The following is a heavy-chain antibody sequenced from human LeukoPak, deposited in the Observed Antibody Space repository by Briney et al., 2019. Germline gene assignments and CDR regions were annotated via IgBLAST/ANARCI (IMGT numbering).Heavy chain of an antibody. V-gene: IGHV1-69*06. CDR2: IIPIFGTA. CDR1: GGTFSSYA. D-gene: IGHD3-22*01. J-gene: IGHJ3*02. Sequence: SVKVSCKASGGTFSSYAISWVRQAPGQGLEWMGGIIPIFGTANYAQKFQGRVTITADKSTSTAYMELSSLRSEDTAVYYCANYYDSSGSDAFDIWGQGTMVTVSS. CDR3: ANYYDSSGSDAFDI.